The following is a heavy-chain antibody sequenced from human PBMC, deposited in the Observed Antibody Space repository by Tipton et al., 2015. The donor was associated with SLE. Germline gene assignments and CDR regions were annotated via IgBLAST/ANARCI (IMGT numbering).Heavy chain of an antibody. Sequence: TLSLTCTVSGDSISSSSYYWGWIRPPPGKGLEWIGSIFYSGSTYYNPSLKSRVTISVDTSKNQFSLKLSSVTAADTAVYYCARHRWDGYNLFDYWGQGTLVTVSS. J-gene: IGHJ4*02. CDR2: IFYSGST. CDR1: GDSISSSSYY. V-gene: IGHV4-39*07. CDR3: ARHRWDGYNLFDY. D-gene: IGHD5-24*01.